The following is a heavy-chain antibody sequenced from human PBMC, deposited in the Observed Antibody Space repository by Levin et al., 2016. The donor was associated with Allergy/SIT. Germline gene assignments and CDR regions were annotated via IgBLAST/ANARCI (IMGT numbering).Heavy chain of an antibody. V-gene: IGHV4-31*02. D-gene: IGHD1-7*01. Sequence: RQAPGKGLEWIGYIYYSGSTYYNPSLKSRVTISVDTSKNQFSLKLSSVTAADTAVYYCARDRNYGPYYYYGMDVWGQGTTVTVSS. J-gene: IGHJ6*02. CDR2: IYYSGST. CDR3: ARDRNYGPYYYYGMDV.